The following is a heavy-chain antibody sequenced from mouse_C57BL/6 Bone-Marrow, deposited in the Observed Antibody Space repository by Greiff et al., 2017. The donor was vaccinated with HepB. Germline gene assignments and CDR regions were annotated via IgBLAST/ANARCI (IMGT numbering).Heavy chain of an antibody. CDR2: IDPSDSYT. J-gene: IGHJ1*03. CDR1: GYTFTSYW. Sequence: VQLQQPGAELVKPGASVKLSCKASGYTFTSYWMQWVKQRPGQGLEWIGEIDPSDSYTNYNQKFKGKATFTVDTSSSTAYMQLSSLTSEDSAVYYCAREYSNHWYFDVWGTGTTVTVSS. D-gene: IGHD2-5*01. CDR3: AREYSNHWYFDV. V-gene: IGHV1-50*01.